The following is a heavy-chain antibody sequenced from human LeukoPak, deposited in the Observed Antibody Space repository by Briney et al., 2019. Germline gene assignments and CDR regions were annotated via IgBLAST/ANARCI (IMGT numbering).Heavy chain of an antibody. CDR1: GWSFSGYY. CDR3: ARENYDSAWGAFDI. Sequence: SETLSLTCAVYGWSFSGYYWSWIRQPPGKGLEWIGEINPSGSTNYNPSIKSRVTISVDTSKHQFALKLSPVTAADTAVYYCARENYDSAWGAFDIWGQGTMVTVSS. CDR2: INPSGST. J-gene: IGHJ3*02. D-gene: IGHD3-3*01. V-gene: IGHV4-34*01.